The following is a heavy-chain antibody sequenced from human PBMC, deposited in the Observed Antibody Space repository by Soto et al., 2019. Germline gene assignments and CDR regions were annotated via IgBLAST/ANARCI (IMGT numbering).Heavy chain of an antibody. V-gene: IGHV4-59*01. Sequence: ESLSLTGTVAGDSMSTFYWSWIRQPPGKGLEWIGYIYYTGSTNYNPSLKSRVTMSVETSKKQFSLKLSSVTAADTDVYYCARQRGNYFDYWGQGTLVTVSS. J-gene: IGHJ4*02. CDR1: GDSMSTFY. D-gene: IGHD3-10*01. CDR2: IYYTGST. CDR3: ARQRGNYFDY.